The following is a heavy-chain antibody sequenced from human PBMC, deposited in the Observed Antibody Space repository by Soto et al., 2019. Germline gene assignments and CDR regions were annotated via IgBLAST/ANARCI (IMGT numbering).Heavy chain of an antibody. D-gene: IGHD6-13*01. J-gene: IGHJ3*02. CDR2: IYYNGNT. CDR1: GGSISSGGYY. CDR3: AREPKLFSPAAARDAFDI. V-gene: IGHV4-31*03. Sequence: QVQLQESGPGLMKPSQTLSLTCTVSGGSISSGGYYWSWIRQHPGKGLEWIGYIYYNGNTYYNPSPNSRVTLPLDTSKNQSSLKLSSVTAADTAVYYCAREPKLFSPAAARDAFDIWGQGTMVTVSS.